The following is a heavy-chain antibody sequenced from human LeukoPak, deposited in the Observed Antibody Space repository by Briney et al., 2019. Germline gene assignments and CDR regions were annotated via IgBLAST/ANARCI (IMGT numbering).Heavy chain of an antibody. J-gene: IGHJ6*02. CDR3: ARGGVVVAATPYYYYGMDV. V-gene: IGHV4-4*02. CDR1: GGSISSSNW. D-gene: IGHD2-15*01. Sequence: PSETLSLTCAVSGGSISSSNWWSWVRQPPGKGLEWIGEIYHSGSTNYNPSLKSRVTISVDKSKNQFSLKLSSVTAADTAVYYCARGGVVVAATPYYYYGMDVWGQGTTVTVSS. CDR2: IYHSGST.